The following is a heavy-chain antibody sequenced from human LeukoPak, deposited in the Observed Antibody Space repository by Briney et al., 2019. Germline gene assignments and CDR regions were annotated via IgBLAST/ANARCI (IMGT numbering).Heavy chain of an antibody. CDR1: GDSISDDY. D-gene: IGHD1-26*01. Sequence: SETLSLTCTVSGDSISDDYWSWIRQPPGKGLEWIGYIYYSGSTNYNPSPKSRVTISVDTSKNQFSLKLSSVTAADTAVYYCARGAVGFNWFDPWGQGTLVTVSS. V-gene: IGHV4-59*01. J-gene: IGHJ5*02. CDR3: ARGAVGFNWFDP. CDR2: IYYSGST.